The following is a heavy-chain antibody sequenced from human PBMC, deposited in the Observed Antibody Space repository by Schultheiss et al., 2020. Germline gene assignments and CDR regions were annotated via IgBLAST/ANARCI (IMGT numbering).Heavy chain of an antibody. Sequence: GGSLRLSCAASGFTFSSYSMNWVRQAPGKGLEWVAVISYDGSNKYYADSVKGRFTISRDNSKNTLYLQMNSLRAEDTAVYYCAKDLGGYPYYGMDVWGQGTTVTVSS. J-gene: IGHJ6*02. CDR3: AKDLGGYPYYGMDV. CDR2: ISYDGSNK. CDR1: GFTFSSYS. V-gene: IGHV3-30*18. D-gene: IGHD3-16*01.